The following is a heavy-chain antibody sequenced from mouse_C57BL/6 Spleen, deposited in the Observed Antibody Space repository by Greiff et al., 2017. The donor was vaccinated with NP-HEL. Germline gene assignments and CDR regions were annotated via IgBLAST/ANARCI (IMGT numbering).Heavy chain of an antibody. CDR3: ARAEDYPSYGYFDV. Sequence: EVKLVESGGGLVKPGGSLKLSCAASGFTFSAYGMHWVRQSPEKGLEWVAYISSGSSTIYYADTVKGRFTISRDNAKNTLFLHMNSLRSEDTAMYYCARAEDYPSYGYFDVWGTGTTVTVSS. D-gene: IGHD2-4*01. J-gene: IGHJ1*03. CDR1: GFTFSAYG. CDR2: ISSGSSTI. V-gene: IGHV5-17*01.